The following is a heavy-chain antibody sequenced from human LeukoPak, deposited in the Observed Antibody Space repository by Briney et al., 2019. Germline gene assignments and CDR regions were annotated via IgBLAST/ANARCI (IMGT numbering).Heavy chain of an antibody. Sequence: SETLSLTCTVSGGSISSYYWSWIRRPPGKGLEWIGYIYYSGSTNYNPSLKSRVTISVDTSKNQFSLKLSSVTAADTAVYYCASSYSSSWYDYWGQGTLVTVSS. CDR2: IYYSGST. CDR3: ASSYSSSWYDY. CDR1: GGSISSYY. V-gene: IGHV4-59*08. J-gene: IGHJ4*02. D-gene: IGHD6-13*01.